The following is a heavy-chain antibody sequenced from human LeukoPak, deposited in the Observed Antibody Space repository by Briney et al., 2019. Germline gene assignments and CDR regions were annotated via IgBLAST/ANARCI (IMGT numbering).Heavy chain of an antibody. CDR2: ISYSGST. CDR1: GGSLSSGGDY. D-gene: IGHD4-11*01. V-gene: IGHV4-31*03. Sequence: SETPSLTCTVSGGSLSSGGDYWTWVRQHPGRGLEWIGYISYSGSTYYSPSRQSRVTISVDTSRSQFSLNLSSVTAADTAVYYCARDKDLQRAYYYGLDVWGQGTTVTVSS. CDR3: ARDKDLQRAYYYGLDV. J-gene: IGHJ6*02.